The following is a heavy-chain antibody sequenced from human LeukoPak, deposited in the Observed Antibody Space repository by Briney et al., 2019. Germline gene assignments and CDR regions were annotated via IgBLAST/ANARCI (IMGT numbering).Heavy chain of an antibody. CDR2: INTNTGNP. J-gene: IGHJ5*02. V-gene: IGHV7-4-1*02. CDR1: GYTFTSYG. Sequence: GASVKVSCKASGYTFTSYGISWVRQAPGQGLEWMGWINTNTGNPTYAQGFTGRFVSSLDTSVSTAYLQISSLKAEDTAVYYCARDGDSGAYNWFDPWGQGTLVTVSS. CDR3: ARDGDSGAYNWFDP. D-gene: IGHD6-25*01.